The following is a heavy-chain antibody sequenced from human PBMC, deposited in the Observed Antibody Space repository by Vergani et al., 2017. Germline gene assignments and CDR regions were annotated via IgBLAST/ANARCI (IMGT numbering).Heavy chain of an antibody. CDR1: GYTFTYRY. V-gene: IGHV1-45*02. CDR2: ITPFNGNT. CDR3: ALAESGTSYINRVGITPESGSWFDP. D-gene: IGHD2-2*01. Sequence: QMQLVQSGAEVKKTGSSVKVSCKASGYTFTYRYLHWVRQAPGQALEWMGWITPFNGNTNYAQKFQDRVTITRDRSMSTAYMELSSQRPADTAMYYCALAESGTSYINRVGITPESGSWFDPWGQGTLVTVSS. J-gene: IGHJ5*02.